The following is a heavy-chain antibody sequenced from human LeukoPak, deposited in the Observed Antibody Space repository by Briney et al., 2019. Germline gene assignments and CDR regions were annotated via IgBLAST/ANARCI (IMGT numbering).Heavy chain of an antibody. CDR2: INHSGST. CDR1: GGSLSGYY. CDR3: ARGCLWFGELWANWFDP. D-gene: IGHD3-10*01. V-gene: IGHV4-34*01. J-gene: IGHJ5*02. Sequence: PSETLSLTCAVYGGSLSGYYWSWIRQPPGKGLEWIGEINHSGSTNYNPSLKSRVTISVDTSKNQFSLKLSSVTAADTAVYYCARGCLWFGELWANWFDPWGQGTLVTVSS.